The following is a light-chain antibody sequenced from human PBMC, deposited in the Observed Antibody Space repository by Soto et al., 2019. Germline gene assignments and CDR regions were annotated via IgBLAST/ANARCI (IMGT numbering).Light chain of an antibody. CDR1: SSDVGGYNY. CDR3: SSYTSSSTLGYV. J-gene: IGLJ1*01. Sequence: QSALTQPASVSGSPGQSITIYCTGTSSDVGGYNYVSWYQQHPGKAPKLMIYEVSNRPSGVSNRFSGSKSGNTASLTISGLQAEDEADYYCSSYTSSSTLGYVFGTGTKVTVL. CDR2: EVS. V-gene: IGLV2-14*01.